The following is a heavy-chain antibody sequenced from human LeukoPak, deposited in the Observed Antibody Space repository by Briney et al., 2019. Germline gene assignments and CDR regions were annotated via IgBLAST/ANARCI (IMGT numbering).Heavy chain of an antibody. J-gene: IGHJ4*02. CDR3: ARSSGSGSYYKRIYYFDY. CDR1: GFTFSDYY. D-gene: IGHD3-10*01. V-gene: IGHV3-7*01. Sequence: PGGSLRLSCAASGFTFSDYYMSWIRQAPGKGLEWVANIDKHGSGKYYADSVKGRLATSRDYAKNSVFLQMNSLRAEDTAVYYCARSSGSGSYYKRIYYFDYWGQGTLVTVSS. CDR2: IDKHGSGK.